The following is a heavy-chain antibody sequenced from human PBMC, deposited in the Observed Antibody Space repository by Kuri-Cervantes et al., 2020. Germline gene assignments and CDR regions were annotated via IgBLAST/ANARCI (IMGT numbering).Heavy chain of an antibody. D-gene: IGHD3-22*01. CDR1: GFTFSDYY. CDR3: ARDLNYYDSSGYSI. V-gene: IGHV3-11*01. J-gene: IGHJ4*02. Sequence: GESLKISCAASGFTFSDYYMSWIRQAPGKGLEWVSYISSSGSTIYYADSVKGRSTISRDNAKNSLYLQMNSLRAEDTAVYYCARDLNYYDSSGYSIWGQGTLVTVSS. CDR2: ISSSGSTI.